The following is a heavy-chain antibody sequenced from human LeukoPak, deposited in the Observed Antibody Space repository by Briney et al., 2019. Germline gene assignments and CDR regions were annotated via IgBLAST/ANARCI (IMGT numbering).Heavy chain of an antibody. V-gene: IGHV1-18*04. Sequence: ASVKVSCKASGYTFTGYYMHWVRQAPGQGLEWMGWISAYNGNTNYAQKLQGRVTMTTDTSTSTAYMELRSLRSDDTAVYYCARDSIPGAFIAAAGKDCWGQGTLVTVSS. CDR2: ISAYNGNT. CDR3: ARDSIPGAFIAAAGKDC. CDR1: GYTFTGYY. J-gene: IGHJ4*02. D-gene: IGHD6-13*01.